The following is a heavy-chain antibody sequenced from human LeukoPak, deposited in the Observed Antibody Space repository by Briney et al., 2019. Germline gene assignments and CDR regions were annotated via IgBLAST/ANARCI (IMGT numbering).Heavy chain of an antibody. Sequence: GGSLRLSCAASGFTFSSYGMHWVRQAPGKGLEWVAVISYDGSNKYYADSVKGRFTISRDNSKDTLYLQMNSLRAEDTAVYYCAKVRSYQNQFFDYWGQGTLVTVSS. CDR3: AKVRSYQNQFFDY. CDR2: ISYDGSNK. D-gene: IGHD1-26*01. CDR1: GFTFSSYG. V-gene: IGHV3-30*18. J-gene: IGHJ4*02.